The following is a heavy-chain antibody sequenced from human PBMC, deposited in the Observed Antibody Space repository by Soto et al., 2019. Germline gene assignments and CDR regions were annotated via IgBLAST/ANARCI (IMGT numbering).Heavy chain of an antibody. CDR2: ISSSSSYI. J-gene: IGHJ5*02. Sequence: EVQLVESGGGLVKPGGSLRLSCAASGFTFSSYSMNWVRQAPGKGLEWVSSISSSSSYIYYADSVKGRFTISRDNAKNSLYLQMNSLRAEDTAVYYCARDNGMAGSFDPWGQGTLVIVSS. D-gene: IGHD2-8*01. V-gene: IGHV3-21*01. CDR3: ARDNGMAGSFDP. CDR1: GFTFSSYS.